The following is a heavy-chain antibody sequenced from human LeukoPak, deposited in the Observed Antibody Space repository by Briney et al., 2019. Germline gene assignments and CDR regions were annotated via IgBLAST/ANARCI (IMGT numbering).Heavy chain of an antibody. D-gene: IGHD6-13*01. CDR1: GGTFSSYA. CDR3: ARAGIAAAGTLDY. CDR2: IIPIFGTA. Sequence: SVKVSCKASGGTFSSYAISWVRQAPGHGLERMGGIIPIFGTANYAQKFQGRVTITADESTSTAYMELSSLRSEDTAVYYCARAGIAAAGTLDYWGQGTLVTVSS. V-gene: IGHV1-69*13. J-gene: IGHJ4*02.